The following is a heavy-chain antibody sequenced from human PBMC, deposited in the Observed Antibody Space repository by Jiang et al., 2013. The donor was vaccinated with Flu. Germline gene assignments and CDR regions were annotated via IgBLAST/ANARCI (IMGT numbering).Heavy chain of an antibody. CDR1: GYPFTTCA. CDR3: ARGCNTGYYES. V-gene: IGHV7-4-1*02. Sequence: RAYGYPFTTCAMNWVRQAPGQGLESLGWIXTSTGKPTYAPGFAGRFVFSFDTSVSTAFLQISSLKAADTAVYYCARGCNTGYYESWGQGTLVTVSS. CDR2: IXTSTGKP. J-gene: IGHJ4*02. D-gene: IGHD1-1*01.